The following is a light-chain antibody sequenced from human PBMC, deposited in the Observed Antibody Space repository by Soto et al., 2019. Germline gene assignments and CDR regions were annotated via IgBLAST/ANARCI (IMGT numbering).Light chain of an antibody. CDR2: GAS. CDR3: QQYNQWPPWT. V-gene: IGKV3-15*01. J-gene: IGKJ1*01. CDR1: QSVSSRY. Sequence: EIVLTQSPDTLSLSPGERATLSCRASQSVSSRYLAWYQQKPGQAPRLLIYGASSRATGVPARFSGIGSGTEFTLTITSLQSEDFAVYYCQQYNQWPPWTFGQGTKVDIK.